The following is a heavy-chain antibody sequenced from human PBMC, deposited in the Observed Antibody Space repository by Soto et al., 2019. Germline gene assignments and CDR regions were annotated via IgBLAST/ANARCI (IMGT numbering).Heavy chain of an antibody. Sequence: SETLSLTCTVSGGSISSGGYYWSWIRQHPGKGLEWIGYIYYSGSTYYNPSLKSRVTISVDTSKNQFSLKLSSVTAADTAVYYCARVVSSRRHGRWFDPWGQGTLVTVSS. D-gene: IGHD6-13*01. CDR3: ARVVSSRRHGRWFDP. CDR2: IYYSGST. J-gene: IGHJ5*02. V-gene: IGHV4-31*03. CDR1: GGSISSGGYY.